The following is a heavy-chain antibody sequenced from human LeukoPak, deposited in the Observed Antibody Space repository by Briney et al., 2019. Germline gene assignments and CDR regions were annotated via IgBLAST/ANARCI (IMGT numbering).Heavy chain of an antibody. CDR2: TYHSGST. CDR1: GGSISSGGYS. CDR3: ARSPRKDDFWSGYYPNWFDP. J-gene: IGHJ5*02. V-gene: IGHV4-30-2*01. Sequence: SETLSLTCAVSGGSISSGGYSWSWIRQPPGKGLEWIGYTYHSGSTYYNPSLKSRVTISVDRSKNQFSLKLSSVTAADTAVYYCARSPRKDDFWSGYYPNWFDPWGQGTLVTVSS. D-gene: IGHD3-3*01.